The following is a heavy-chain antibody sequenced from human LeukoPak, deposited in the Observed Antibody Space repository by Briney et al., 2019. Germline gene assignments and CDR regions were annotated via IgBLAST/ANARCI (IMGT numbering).Heavy chain of an antibody. J-gene: IGHJ4*02. Sequence: SGGSLRLSCAASGFTFSSYAMSWVRQAPGKGLEWVSAISGSGGSTYYADSVKGRFTISRDNSKNTLYLQMNSLRAEDTAVYYCLTLLWFGESSFDYWGQGTLVTVSS. CDR1: GFTFSSYA. CDR3: LTLLWFGESSFDY. V-gene: IGHV3-23*01. D-gene: IGHD3-10*01. CDR2: ISGSGGST.